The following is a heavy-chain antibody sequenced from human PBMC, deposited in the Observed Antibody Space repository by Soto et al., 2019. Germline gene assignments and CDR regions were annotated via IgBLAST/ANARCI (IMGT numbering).Heavy chain of an antibody. Sequence: QVQLVQSGAEVKKPGASVKVSCEATGYTFTGNYLHWVRQAPGQGLEWMGWIHPHSGATKYAQKFQGWVTMTRDTSISTAYLDLSSLKSNDTAVYYCVREGVGPTYGWFDPWGQETLVTVSS. CDR2: IHPHSGAT. CDR3: VREGVGPTYGWFDP. CDR1: GYTFTGNY. D-gene: IGHD2-8*01. V-gene: IGHV1-2*04. J-gene: IGHJ5*02.